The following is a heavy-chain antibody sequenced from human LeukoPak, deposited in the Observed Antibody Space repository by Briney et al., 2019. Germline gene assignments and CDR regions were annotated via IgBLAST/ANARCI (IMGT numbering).Heavy chain of an antibody. CDR2: ISAYNGNT. CDR3: ARDVGTTPHYYYYGMDV. J-gene: IGHJ6*02. V-gene: IGHV1-18*01. Sequence: GASVKVSCKASGYTFTSYGISWVRQAPGQGLEWMGWISAYNGNTNYAQKLQGRVTMTTDTSTSTAYMELRSLRSDDTAVYYCARDVGTTPHYYYYGMDVWGQGTTATVSS. CDR1: GYTFTSYG. D-gene: IGHD1-7*01.